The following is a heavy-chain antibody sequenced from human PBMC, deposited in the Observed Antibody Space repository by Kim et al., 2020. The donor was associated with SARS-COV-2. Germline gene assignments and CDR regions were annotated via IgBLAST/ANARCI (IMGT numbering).Heavy chain of an antibody. CDR3: CTVGDYHGSGW. CDR1: GFTFSDAW. Sequence: GGSLRLSCAASGFTFSDAWMNWVRQAPGKGLEWVGRIKRKTDGETTDVAAPVKGRFTLSRDDSRNTLYLQMSSLKTEDTAVYYCCTVGDYHGSGWWGQGTLVTVSS. CDR2: IKRKTDGETT. V-gene: IGHV3-15*01. J-gene: IGHJ4*02. D-gene: IGHD3-10*01.